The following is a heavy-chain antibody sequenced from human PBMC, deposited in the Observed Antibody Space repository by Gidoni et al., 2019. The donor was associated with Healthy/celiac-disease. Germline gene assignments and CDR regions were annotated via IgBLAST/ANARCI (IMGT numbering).Heavy chain of an antibody. D-gene: IGHD6-19*01. Sequence: EVQLVQSGAEVKKPGESLRISRTGSGYRFTSYWIRWVRQMPGKGLEWMGRIDPSDSYTNYSPSFQGHVTISADKSISTAYLQWSSLKASDTAMYYCASSYSSGWYGLNWGQGTGSPSPQ. J-gene: IGHJ4*02. V-gene: IGHV5-10-1*03. CDR2: IDPSDSYT. CDR1: GYRFTSYW. CDR3: ASSYSSGWYGLN.